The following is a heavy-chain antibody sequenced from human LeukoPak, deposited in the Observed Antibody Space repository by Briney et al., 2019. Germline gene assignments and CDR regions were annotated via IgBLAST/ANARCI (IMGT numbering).Heavy chain of an antibody. CDR3: AREYSSSGNWFDP. D-gene: IGHD6-6*01. J-gene: IGHJ5*02. V-gene: IGHV4-61*02. CDR1: GGSISSGSYY. CDR2: IYTSGST. Sequence: SQTLSLTCTVSGGSISSGSYYWSWIPQPAGKGLDWIGRIYTSGSTNYNPSRKSRVTISVDTSKNQFSLKLSSVTAADTAVYYCAREYSSSGNWFDPWGQGTLVTVSS.